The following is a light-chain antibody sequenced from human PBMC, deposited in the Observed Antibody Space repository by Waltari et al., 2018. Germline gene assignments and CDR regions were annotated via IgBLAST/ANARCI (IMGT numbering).Light chain of an antibody. V-gene: IGKV4-1*01. CDR3: QQYVRTPSLT. J-gene: IGKJ4*01. Sequence: DIVMTQSPDTLAVSLGERATINCTTSQRVLYRSNNKNSLAWYQQKPGQPPKLLIYWASTRDSGVPDRFIGSGSGTEFTLTIRSLQAEDVAVYYCQQYVRTPSLTFGGGTKVEI. CDR2: WAS. CDR1: QRVLYRSNNKNS.